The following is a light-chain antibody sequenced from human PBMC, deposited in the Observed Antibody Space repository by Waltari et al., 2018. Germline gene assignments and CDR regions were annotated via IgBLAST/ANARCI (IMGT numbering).Light chain of an antibody. CDR1: SSNLGNNY. CDR3: GTWDSSLSAHV. J-gene: IGLJ1*01. Sequence: QSVLTQPPSVSAAPGQKVTISCSGSSSNLGNNYVTWYKQPPGTAPKLLIYDNNKRPSGIPDRFSGSKSGTSATLGITGLQTGDEADYYCGTWDSSLSAHVFGTGTKVTVL. CDR2: DNN. V-gene: IGLV1-51*01.